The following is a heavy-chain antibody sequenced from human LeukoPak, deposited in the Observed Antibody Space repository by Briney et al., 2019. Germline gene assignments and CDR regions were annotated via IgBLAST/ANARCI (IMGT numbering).Heavy chain of an antibody. J-gene: IGHJ4*02. CDR1: GGSISLYY. V-gene: IGHV4-59*01. D-gene: IGHD3-10*01. Sequence: KSSETLSLTCTVSGGSISLYYWSWNRQPPGKGLEWIGYFYDTRSPKYNPSLERRVTISVDMSRNQFSLNLTSVTAADTAVYYCARGRGSLTYWGQGTLATVSS. CDR2: FYDTRSP. CDR3: ARGRGSLTY.